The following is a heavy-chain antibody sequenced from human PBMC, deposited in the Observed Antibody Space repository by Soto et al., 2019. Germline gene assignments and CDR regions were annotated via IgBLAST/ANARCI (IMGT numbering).Heavy chain of an antibody. CDR2: INHSGST. J-gene: IGHJ4*02. Sequence: QVQLQQWGAGLLKPSETLSLTCAVYGGSFSGYYWSWIRQPPGKGLEWIGEINHSGSTNYNPSLKSRFTISVDTSKNQFTLKLSSVTAADTAVYYCARGHRYSGIYYGGFDYWGQGTLVTVSS. CDR1: GGSFSGYY. D-gene: IGHD1-26*01. V-gene: IGHV4-34*01. CDR3: ARGHRYSGIYYGGFDY.